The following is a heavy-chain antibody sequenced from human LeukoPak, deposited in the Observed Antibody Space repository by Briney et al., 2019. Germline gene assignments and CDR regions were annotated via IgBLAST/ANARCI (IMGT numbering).Heavy chain of an antibody. CDR1: GGTFSSYA. J-gene: IGHJ4*02. V-gene: IGHV1-69*13. CDR2: IIPIFGTA. D-gene: IGHD2-15*01. CDR3: ARDTLTVVAVTYFDY. Sequence: GASVKVSCKASGGTFSSYAISRVRQAPGQGLEWMGGIIPIFGTANYAQKFQGRVAITADESTSTAYMELSSLRSEDTAVYYCARDTLTVVAVTYFDYWGQGTLVTVSS.